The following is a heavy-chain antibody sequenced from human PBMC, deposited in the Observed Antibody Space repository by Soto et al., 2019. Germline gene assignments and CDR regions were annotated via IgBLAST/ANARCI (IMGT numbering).Heavy chain of an antibody. CDR1: GFTFSDYS. V-gene: IGHV3-21*04. CDR2: SRRSSTLL. CDR3: AREYYNERNGWLRPSHY. J-gene: IGHJ4*02. Sequence: GGTLRLSCAASGFTFSDYSMNWVRQAPGKGLEWVSSSRRSSTLLYYADSVKGRFTISRDTAKNSLHLQMNSLRAEDTAVYYCAREYYNERNGWLRPSHYWGQATLVTVPS. D-gene: IGHD3-22*01.